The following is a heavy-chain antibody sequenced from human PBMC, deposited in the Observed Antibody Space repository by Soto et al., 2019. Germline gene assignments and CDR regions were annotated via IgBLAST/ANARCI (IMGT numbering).Heavy chain of an antibody. V-gene: IGHV3-30-3*01. CDR3: AREESYYVWGSYRQPGDAFDI. J-gene: IGHJ3*02. Sequence: GGSLRLSCAASGFTFSSYAMHWVRQAPGKGLEWVAVISYDGSNKYYADSVKGRFTISRDNSKNTLYLQMNSLRAEDTAVYYCAREESYYVWGSYRQPGDAFDIWGQGTMVTVS. CDR2: ISYDGSNK. D-gene: IGHD3-16*02. CDR1: GFTFSSYA.